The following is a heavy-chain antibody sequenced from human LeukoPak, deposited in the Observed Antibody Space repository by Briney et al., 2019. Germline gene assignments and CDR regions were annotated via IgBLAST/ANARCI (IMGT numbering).Heavy chain of an antibody. CDR3: ARGFRQYDSSGYPLSY. Sequence: ASVKVSCKASGYTFTSYGISWVRQAPGQGLEWMGWISAYNGNTNYAQKLQGRVTMTTDTSTSTAYMELRSLRSDGTAVYYCARGFRQYDSSGYPLSYWGQGTLVTVPS. J-gene: IGHJ4*02. D-gene: IGHD3-22*01. CDR1: GYTFTSYG. V-gene: IGHV1-18*01. CDR2: ISAYNGNT.